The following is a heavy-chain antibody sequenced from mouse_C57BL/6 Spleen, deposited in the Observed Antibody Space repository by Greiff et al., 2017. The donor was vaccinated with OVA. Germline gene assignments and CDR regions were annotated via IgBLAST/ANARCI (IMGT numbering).Heavy chain of an antibody. D-gene: IGHD1-1*01. CDR2: IYPGDGDT. CDR3: APMTTVVEYYFDY. CDR1: GYAFSSSW. Sequence: QVQLKQSGPELVKPGASVKISCKASGYAFSSSWMNWVKQRPGKGLEWIGRIYPGDGDTNYNGKFKGKATLTADKSSSTAYMQLSSLTSEDSAVYFCAPMTTVVEYYFDYWGQGTTLTVSS. V-gene: IGHV1-82*01. J-gene: IGHJ2*01.